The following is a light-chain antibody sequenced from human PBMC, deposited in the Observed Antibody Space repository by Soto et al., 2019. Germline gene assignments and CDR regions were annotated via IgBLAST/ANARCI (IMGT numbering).Light chain of an antibody. CDR2: DAS. CDR1: QSVSSN. J-gene: IGKJ5*01. V-gene: IGKV3-15*01. Sequence: EIVLPQSPGTLSVSPGARAPLSCRASQSVSSNLAWYQQKPGQAPRLLISDASTRATGIPARFSGSGSGTEFTLTVSSLQSEDFAVYYCQQYIKWPITFGQGTRLEIK. CDR3: QQYIKWPIT.